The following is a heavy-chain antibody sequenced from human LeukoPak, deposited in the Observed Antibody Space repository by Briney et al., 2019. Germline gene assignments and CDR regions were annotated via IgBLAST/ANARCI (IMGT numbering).Heavy chain of an antibody. CDR2: IYYSGST. V-gene: IGHV4-59*01. Sequence: SETLSLTCTVSSGSISSYYGSWIGQPRGKGLEWIGYIYYSGSTNYNPSLTSRVTISVDTSKNQFSLKLSSVTAADTAVYYCARESGAGYISYYYYGMDVWGQGTTVTVSS. CDR3: ARESGAGYISYYYYGMDV. J-gene: IGHJ6*02. D-gene: IGHD5-24*01. CDR1: SGSISSYY.